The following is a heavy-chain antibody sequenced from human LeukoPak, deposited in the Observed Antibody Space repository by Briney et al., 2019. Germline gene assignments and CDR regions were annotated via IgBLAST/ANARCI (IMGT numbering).Heavy chain of an antibody. J-gene: IGHJ4*02. V-gene: IGHV3-30-3*01. CDR1: GFTFSSYA. D-gene: IGHD6-19*01. Sequence: GRSLRLSCAASGFTFSSYAMHWVRQAPGKGLEWVAVISYDGSNKYYADSVKGRFTISRDNSKNTLYLQMNSLRAEDTAVYYCASSNSSGWYPLDYWGQGTLVTVSS. CDR2: ISYDGSNK. CDR3: ASSNSSGWYPLDY.